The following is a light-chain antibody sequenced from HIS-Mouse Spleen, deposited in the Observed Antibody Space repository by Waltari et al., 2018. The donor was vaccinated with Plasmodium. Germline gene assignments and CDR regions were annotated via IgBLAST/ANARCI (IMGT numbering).Light chain of an antibody. Sequence: QSALTQPRSVSGSPGQSVTIPCTGTSRDVGGDNYVSCYQQHPGKAPKLMIYDVSKRPSGVPDRFSGSKSGNTASLTISGLQAEDEADYYCCSYAGSYTLVFGGGTKLTVL. CDR3: CSYAGSYTLV. CDR1: SRDVGGDNY. V-gene: IGLV2-11*01. CDR2: DVS. J-gene: IGLJ2*01.